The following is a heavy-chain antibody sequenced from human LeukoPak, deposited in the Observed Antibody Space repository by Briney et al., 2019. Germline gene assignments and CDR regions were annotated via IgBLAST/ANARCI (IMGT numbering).Heavy chain of an antibody. Sequence: SETLSLTCGVSGYSISSGYYWGWIRQPPGKGLEWIGSIYYSGSTYYNPSLKSRVTISVDTSKNQFSLKLSSVTAADAAVYYCATPYGDYAYAFDIWGQGTMVTVSS. CDR1: GYSISSGYY. CDR3: ATPYGDYAYAFDI. J-gene: IGHJ3*02. D-gene: IGHD4-17*01. V-gene: IGHV4-38-2*01. CDR2: IYYSGST.